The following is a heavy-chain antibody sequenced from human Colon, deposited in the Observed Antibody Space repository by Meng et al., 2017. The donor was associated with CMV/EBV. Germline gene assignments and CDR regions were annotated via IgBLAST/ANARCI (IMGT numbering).Heavy chain of an antibody. J-gene: IGHJ6*02. D-gene: IGHD6-13*01. Sequence: GGSLRLSCAASGFTFSDYSMNWVRQAPGKGLEWVSSISSSSSHKFYADSMKGRVTISRDNAKNSLFLQMTSLRADDTAVYYCAAITAAAVTLYGMDVWGLGTTVTVSS. CDR3: AAITAAAVTLYGMDV. V-gene: IGHV3-21*01. CDR2: ISSSSSHK. CDR1: GFTFSDYS.